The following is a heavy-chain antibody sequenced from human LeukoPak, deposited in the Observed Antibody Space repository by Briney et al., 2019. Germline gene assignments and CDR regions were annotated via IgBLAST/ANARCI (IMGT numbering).Heavy chain of an antibody. CDR3: ARTYYYGSGTRGWGKKYYFDY. Sequence: SQTLSLTCAISGDSVSSNSAAWNWIRQSPSRGLEWLGRTYYRSKWYNDYGVSVKSRITINPDTSKSQFSLQLNSVTPEDTAVYYCARTYYYGSGTRGWGKKYYFDYWGQGTLVTVSS. CDR1: GDSVSSNSAA. J-gene: IGHJ4*02. D-gene: IGHD3-10*01. CDR2: TYYRSKWYN. V-gene: IGHV6-1*01.